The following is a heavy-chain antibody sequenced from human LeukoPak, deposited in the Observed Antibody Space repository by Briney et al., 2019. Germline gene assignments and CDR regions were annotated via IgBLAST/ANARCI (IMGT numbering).Heavy chain of an antibody. D-gene: IGHD3-10*01. CDR2: ISYDGSNK. V-gene: IGHV3-30*04. CDR1: GFTFSSYA. CDR3: ARDYYGSGSYHFDY. J-gene: IGHJ4*02. Sequence: GRSLRLSCAASGFTFSSYAMHWVRQAPGKGLEWVAVISYDGSNKYYADSVKGRFTISRDNSKNTVYLQMNSLRAEDTAVYYCARDYYGSGSYHFDYWGQGTLVTVSS.